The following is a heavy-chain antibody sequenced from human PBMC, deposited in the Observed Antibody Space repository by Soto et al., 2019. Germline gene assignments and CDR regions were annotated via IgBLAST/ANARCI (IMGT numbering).Heavy chain of an antibody. J-gene: IGHJ4*02. CDR3: ARGGCSPYHNHEFDF. CDR1: GASITQYY. CDR2: VSSTGST. Sequence: HVQLQESGPGLVKPSETLSLTCTVSGASITQYYWNWIRQSPGKGLEWIVSVSSTGSTVYNPSLTSRVAVSGDTSKNQVSLTLNSVTAADTAVYHCARGGCSPYHNHEFDFWGQGTLVTVSS. V-gene: IGHV4-59*01. D-gene: IGHD6-25*01.